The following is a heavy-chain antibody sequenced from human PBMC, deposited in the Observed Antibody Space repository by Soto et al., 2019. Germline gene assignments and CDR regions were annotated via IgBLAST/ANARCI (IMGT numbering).Heavy chain of an antibody. J-gene: IGHJ4*02. Sequence: GESLKISCRGSGYSFTSYWISWVRQMPGKGLEWMGRIDPSDSYTNYSPSFQGHVTISADKSISTAYLQWSSLKASDTAIYYCARHYNILTGYEYWGQGTLVTVSS. CDR3: ARHYNILTGYEY. CDR1: GYSFTSYW. D-gene: IGHD3-9*01. CDR2: IDPSDSYT. V-gene: IGHV5-10-1*01.